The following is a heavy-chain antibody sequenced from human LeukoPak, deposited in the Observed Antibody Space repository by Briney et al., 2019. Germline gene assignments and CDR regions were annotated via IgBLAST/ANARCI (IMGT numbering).Heavy chain of an antibody. CDR2: IKQDGSEK. J-gene: IGHJ4*01. D-gene: IGHD6-13*01. Sequence: LSGGSLRLSCAASGFTFSSYWMNWVRQAPGKGLEWVANIKQDGSEKYYVDSVKGRFTISRDNAKNSLYLQMNSLRAEDTAVYYCARDHLGRAATGPSLVDWGHGTLVTVSS. V-gene: IGHV3-7*01. CDR1: GFTFSSYW. CDR3: ARDHLGRAATGPSLVD.